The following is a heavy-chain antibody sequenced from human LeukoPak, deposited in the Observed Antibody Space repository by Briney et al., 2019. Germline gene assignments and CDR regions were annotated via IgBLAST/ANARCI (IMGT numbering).Heavy chain of an antibody. CDR1: GYTLTELS. CDR2: FDPEDGET. Sequence: ASVKVSCKVSGYTLTELSMHWVRQAPGKGVEWMGGFDPEDGETIYAQKFQGRVTMTEDTSTDTAYMELSSLRSEDTAVYYCATQRRTPFRFDYWGQGTLVTVSS. D-gene: IGHD4-23*01. J-gene: IGHJ4*02. V-gene: IGHV1-24*01. CDR3: ATQRRTPFRFDY.